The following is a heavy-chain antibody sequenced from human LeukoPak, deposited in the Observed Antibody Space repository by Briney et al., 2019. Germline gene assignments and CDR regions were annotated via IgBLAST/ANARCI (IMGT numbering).Heavy chain of an antibody. V-gene: IGHV3-33*03. CDR3: VQGLLVRGVMAS. D-gene: IGHD3-10*01. Sequence: GGSLRLSCAASGFLFSSSVMHCVRQAPGKGLEWVALIWYDGTDIYYTESVKGRFTISRDNSKNTLSLQMDRLRIEDTAVYYCVQGLLVRGVMASWGQGTLVTVSP. CDR2: IWYDGTDI. J-gene: IGHJ5*02. CDR1: GFLFSSSV.